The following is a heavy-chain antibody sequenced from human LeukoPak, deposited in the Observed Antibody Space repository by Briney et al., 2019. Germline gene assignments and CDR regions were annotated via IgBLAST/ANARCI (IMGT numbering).Heavy chain of an antibody. Sequence: ASVKVSCKASGGTFSSYAISWVRQAPGQGLEWMGRIIPILGIANYAQKFQGRVTITADKSTSTAYMELSSLRSEDTAAYYCARVSGRYCSSTSCYLFDYWGQGTLVTVSS. CDR2: IIPILGIA. CDR3: ARVSGRYCSSTSCYLFDY. CDR1: GGTFSSYA. J-gene: IGHJ4*02. V-gene: IGHV1-69*04. D-gene: IGHD2-2*01.